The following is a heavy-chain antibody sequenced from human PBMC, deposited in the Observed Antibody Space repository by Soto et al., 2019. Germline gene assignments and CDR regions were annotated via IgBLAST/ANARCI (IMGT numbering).Heavy chain of an antibody. J-gene: IGHJ6*02. Sequence: SVKVSCKASGGAFSSYAISWVRQAPGQGLEWMGGIIPIFGTANYAQKFQGRVTITADESTSTAYMELSSLRSEDTAVYYCASDDPGIAAAGTNYYYGMDVWGQGTTVTVSS. CDR1: GGAFSSYA. V-gene: IGHV1-69*13. D-gene: IGHD6-13*01. CDR2: IIPIFGTA. CDR3: ASDDPGIAAAGTNYYYGMDV.